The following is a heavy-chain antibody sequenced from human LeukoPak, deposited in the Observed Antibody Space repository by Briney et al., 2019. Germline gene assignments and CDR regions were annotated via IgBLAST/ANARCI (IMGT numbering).Heavy chain of an antibody. V-gene: IGHV3-30*18. D-gene: IGHD3-9*01. J-gene: IGHJ4*02. CDR3: AKKSVLRYFDWLQYLDY. CDR2: ISNDESNK. Sequence: GRSLRLSCAASGFTFSSYGMHWVRQAPGEGLEWVAVISNDESNKYYADSVKGRFTISRDNSKNTLYLQMNSLRAEDTAVYYCAKKSVLRYFDWLQYLDYSGQGTLVTVSS. CDR1: GFTFSSYG.